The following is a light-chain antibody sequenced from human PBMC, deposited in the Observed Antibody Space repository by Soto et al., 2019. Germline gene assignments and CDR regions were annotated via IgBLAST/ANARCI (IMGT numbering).Light chain of an antibody. V-gene: IGLV1-40*01. J-gene: IGLJ2*01. CDR1: SSNIGAGYD. Sequence: QSVLTQSPSVSGAPGQRVTISCTGSSSNIGAGYDVHWYQQLPGTAPKLLIYGNNNRPSGVPDRFSGSQSGTSASLAITGLQAEDEADYYCQSYDISLSGSRVFGGGTKLTVL. CDR3: QSYDISLSGSRV. CDR2: GNN.